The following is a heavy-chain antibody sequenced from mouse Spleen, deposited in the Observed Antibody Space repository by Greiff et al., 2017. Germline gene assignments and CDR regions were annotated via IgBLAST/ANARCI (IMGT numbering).Heavy chain of an antibody. CDR3: ARGGKRGAMDY. CDR2: ISSGSSTI. Sequence: EVKLVESGGGLVKPGGSLKLSCAASGFTFSDYGMHWVRQAPEKGLEWVAYISSGSSTIYYADTVKGRFTISRDNAKNTLFLQMTSLRSEDTAMYYCARGGKRGAMDYWGQGTSVTVSS. D-gene: IGHD2-1*01. CDR1: GFTFSDYG. J-gene: IGHJ4*01. V-gene: IGHV5-17*01.